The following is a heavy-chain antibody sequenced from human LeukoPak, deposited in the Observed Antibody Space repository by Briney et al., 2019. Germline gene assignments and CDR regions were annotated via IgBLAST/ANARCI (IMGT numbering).Heavy chain of an antibody. V-gene: IGHV1-8*01. D-gene: IGHD3-16*02. CDR3: ARGDYVWGSYRYTDY. CDR2: MNPNSGNT. CDR1: GYTFTSYD. Sequence: ASVNVSCKASGYTFTSYDIHWVRQATGQGLEWMGWMNPNSGNTGYAQKFQGRVTMTRNTSISTAYMELSSLRSEDTAVYYCARGDYVWGSYRYTDYWGQGTLVTVSS. J-gene: IGHJ4*02.